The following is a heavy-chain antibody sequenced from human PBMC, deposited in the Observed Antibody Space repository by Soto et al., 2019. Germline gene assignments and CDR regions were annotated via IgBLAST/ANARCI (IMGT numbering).Heavy chain of an antibody. V-gene: IGHV4-59*01. D-gene: IGHD2-8*02. CDR2: IYYSGIT. CDR1: GGSISSYY. Sequence: QLQLQESGPGLVKPSETLSLTCTVSGGSISSYYWSWIRQPPGKGLEWIGYIYYSGITDYNPSLKSRVTISVDTSKSQFSLKLSSVTAADTAVYYCARGGGVYYFDYWGQGTLVTVSS. J-gene: IGHJ4*02. CDR3: ARGGGVYYFDY.